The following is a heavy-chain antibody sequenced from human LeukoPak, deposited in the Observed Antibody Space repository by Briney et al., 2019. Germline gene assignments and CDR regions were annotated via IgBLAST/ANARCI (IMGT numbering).Heavy chain of an antibody. J-gene: IGHJ6*03. D-gene: IGHD3-10*01. V-gene: IGHV4-34*01. CDR1: GGSFSGYY. Sequence: SETLSLTCAVYGGSFSGYYWSWIRQPPGKGLEWIGEINHSGSTNYNPSLKSRVTISVDTSKNQFSLKLSSVTAADTAVYYCARRKLYGSGSYFLRSYYMDVWGKGTTVTISS. CDR3: ARRKLYGSGSYFLRSYYMDV. CDR2: INHSGST.